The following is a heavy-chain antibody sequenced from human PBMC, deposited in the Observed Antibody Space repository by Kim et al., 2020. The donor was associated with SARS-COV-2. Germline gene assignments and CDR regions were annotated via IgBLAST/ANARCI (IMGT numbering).Heavy chain of an antibody. J-gene: IGHJ6*01. Sequence: GGSLRLSCAASGFTFSSYAMHWVRQAPDKGLEWVAVISYDGSNKYYADSVKGRFTISRDNSKNTLYLQMNSLRAEDTAVYYCARETYYYDSSGYHGHYG. V-gene: IGHV3-30*04. CDR2: ISYDGSNK. CDR3: ARETYYYDSSGYHGHYG. CDR1: GFTFSSYA. D-gene: IGHD3-22*01.